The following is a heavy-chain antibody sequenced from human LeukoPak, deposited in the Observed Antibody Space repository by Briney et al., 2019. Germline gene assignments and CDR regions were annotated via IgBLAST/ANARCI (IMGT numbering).Heavy chain of an antibody. Sequence: ASVKVSCKASGYIFTAYYLHWVRQAPGQGLEWMGWISTNGGSTNFAQKFKGRVTMTRDTSIATAYMDLTTLRSDDTAVYYCAREWNKYGSGSYFKLWGQGTLVTVSS. V-gene: IGHV1-2*02. CDR2: ISTNGGST. CDR3: AREWNKYGSGSYFKL. J-gene: IGHJ4*02. CDR1: GYIFTAYY. D-gene: IGHD3-10*01.